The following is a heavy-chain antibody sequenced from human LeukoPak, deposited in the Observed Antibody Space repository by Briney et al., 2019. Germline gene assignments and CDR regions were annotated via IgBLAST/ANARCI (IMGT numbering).Heavy chain of an antibody. CDR3: ARGRDYYDSSGYLAY. CDR2: VNHSGST. D-gene: IGHD3-22*01. Sequence: SDTLSLTCAVYGGSFSGYYWSWIRQPPGKELAGIGEVNHSGSTNYNPSLKSRVTISVHTSKNQFSLKLSSVTAADTAVYYCARGRDYYDSSGYLAYWGQGTLVTVSS. J-gene: IGHJ4*02. V-gene: IGHV4-34*01. CDR1: GGSFSGYY.